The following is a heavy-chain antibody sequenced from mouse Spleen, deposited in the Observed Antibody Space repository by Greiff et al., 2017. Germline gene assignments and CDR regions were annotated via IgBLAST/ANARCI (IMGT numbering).Heavy chain of an antibody. V-gene: IGHV1-53*01. CDR1: GYTFTSYW. D-gene: IGHD1-1*01. CDR2: INPSNGGT. J-gene: IGHJ3*01. CDR3: ARSPHYYGSSYEGFAY. Sequence: QVQLQQPGTELVKPGASVKLSCKASGYTFTSYWMHWVKQRPGQGLEWIGNINPSNGGTNYNEKFKSKATLTVDKSSSTAYMQLSSLTSEDSAVYYCARSPHYYGSSYEGFAYWGQGTLVTVSA.